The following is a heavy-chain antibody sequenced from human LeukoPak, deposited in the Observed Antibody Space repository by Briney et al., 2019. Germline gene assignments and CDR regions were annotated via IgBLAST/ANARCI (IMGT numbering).Heavy chain of an antibody. D-gene: IGHD1-26*01. CDR3: ARDNSVGDNAWWFDP. CDR1: GYTFTSYY. Sequence: ASVKVSCKASGYTFTSYYMHWVRQAPGQGLEWMGIINPSGGRTSYAQKFQGRVIMTRDMSTSTDYMELSSLRSEDTAIYYCARDNSVGDNAWWFDPWGQGTLVTVSS. V-gene: IGHV1-46*01. J-gene: IGHJ5*02. CDR2: INPSGGRT.